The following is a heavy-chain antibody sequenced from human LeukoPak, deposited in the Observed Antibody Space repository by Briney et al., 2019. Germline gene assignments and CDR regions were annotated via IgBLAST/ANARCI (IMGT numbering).Heavy chain of an antibody. Sequence: GGSLRLSCAASGFTFSRYSMNWVRQAPGKGLEWVSSISSSSSYIYYADSVKGRFTISRDNAKNSLYLQMNSLRAEDTAVYYCARPMEGYSGSGSWYFDYWGQGTLVTVSS. V-gene: IGHV3-21*01. J-gene: IGHJ4*02. CDR1: GFTFSRYS. CDR3: ARPMEGYSGSGSWYFDY. D-gene: IGHD3-10*01. CDR2: ISSSSSYI.